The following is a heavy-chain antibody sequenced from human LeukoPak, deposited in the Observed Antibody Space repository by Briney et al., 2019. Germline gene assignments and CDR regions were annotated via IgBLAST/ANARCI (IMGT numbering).Heavy chain of an antibody. J-gene: IGHJ4*02. V-gene: IGHV3-30*02. Sequence: GGSLRLSCAASGFTFSSYGMHWVRHAPGKGLEWVAFIQSDGNNKYYADSVKGRFTISRDNSKNTLFLQMNSLRAEDTAVYYCARGIAVAGTVYWGQGTLVTVSS. D-gene: IGHD6-19*01. CDR3: ARGIAVAGTVY. CDR1: GFTFSSYG. CDR2: IQSDGNNK.